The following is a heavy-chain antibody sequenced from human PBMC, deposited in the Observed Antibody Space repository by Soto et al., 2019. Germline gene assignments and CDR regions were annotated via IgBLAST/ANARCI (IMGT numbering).Heavy chain of an antibody. CDR2: ISAYNGNT. J-gene: IGHJ4*02. V-gene: IGHV1-18*01. Sequence: QVQLVQSGAEVKEPGASVKVSCKASGYTFTSYGISWVRQAPGQGLEWLGRISAYNGNTNYAQKLQGRVTITTDTLTSTAYMELRSLRSDDTAVYYCARRATQGYCSSTSCYFDYWGQGTLVTVSS. CDR3: ARRATQGYCSSTSCYFDY. D-gene: IGHD2-2*01. CDR1: GYTFTSYG.